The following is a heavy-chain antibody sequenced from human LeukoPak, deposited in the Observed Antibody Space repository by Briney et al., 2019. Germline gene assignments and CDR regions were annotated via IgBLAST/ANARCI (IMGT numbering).Heavy chain of an antibody. CDR3: ARDKRIAAAGTWFDP. CDR1: GGSISGGDYY. CDR2: IYYSGST. J-gene: IGHJ5*02. V-gene: IGHV4-30-4*01. D-gene: IGHD6-13*01. Sequence: SETLSLTCTVSGGSISGGDYYWSWIRQPPGKGLEWIGYIYYSGSTYYNPSLKSRVTISVDTSKNQFSLKLSSVTAADTAVYYCARDKRIAAAGTWFDPWGQGTLVTVSS.